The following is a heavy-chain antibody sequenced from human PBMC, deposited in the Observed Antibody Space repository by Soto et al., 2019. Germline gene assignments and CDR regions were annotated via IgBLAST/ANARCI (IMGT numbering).Heavy chain of an antibody. Sequence: PGGSMRLSCAASGFTFSSYAMSWVRQAPGKGLEWVSAISGSGGSTYYADSVKGRFTISRDNSKNTLYLQMNSLRAEDTAVYYCAKDPEYSSSWYYFDYWGQGTLVTVSS. J-gene: IGHJ4*02. CDR2: ISGSGGST. D-gene: IGHD6-13*01. CDR3: AKDPEYSSSWYYFDY. V-gene: IGHV3-23*01. CDR1: GFTFSSYA.